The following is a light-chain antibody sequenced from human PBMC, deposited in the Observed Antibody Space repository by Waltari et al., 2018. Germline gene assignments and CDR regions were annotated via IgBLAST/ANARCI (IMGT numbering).Light chain of an antibody. CDR2: HAC. CDR1: QGVSNY. V-gene: IGKV3-11*01. J-gene: IGKJ2*01. CDR3: QQRSDWPPEYT. Sequence: ELVFTLSRVPLSLSPGERANLPWRARQGVSNYLSRYQQQPGQAPPPLLHHACNSATGIPASFSGSGSGTDFTLTISSLEPEDYAVYYCQQRSDWPPEYTFGQGTKLEI.